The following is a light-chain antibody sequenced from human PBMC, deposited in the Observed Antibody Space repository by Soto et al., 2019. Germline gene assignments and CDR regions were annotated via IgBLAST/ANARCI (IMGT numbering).Light chain of an antibody. V-gene: IGLV2-14*01. CDR3: SSYSRSSTLV. Sequence: QCVPTPPASVPGSPGQTSTISCTGTSSDVCNYNYVSWYQHHPGKAPKLMIYGVSDRPSGVSNRFSCYKSDKAASLTISGLQAEDDADHYCSSYSRSSTLVFGTGTKVTVL. CDR2: GVS. J-gene: IGLJ1*01. CDR1: SSDVCNYNY.